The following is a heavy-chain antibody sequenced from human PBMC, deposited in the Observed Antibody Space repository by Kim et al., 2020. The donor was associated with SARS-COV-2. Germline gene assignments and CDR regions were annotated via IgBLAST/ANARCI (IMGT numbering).Heavy chain of an antibody. V-gene: IGHV3-73*01. J-gene: IGHJ6*02. D-gene: IGHD2-8*02. CDR1: DFSLRDYG. CDR2: IRSHINDFAT. Sequence: GGSLRLSCAASDFSLRDYGVHWVRQVPGKGLEWVGRIRSHINDFATAYSVSVQGRFTISRDDSRNAAFLHLSRLQSDDAAVYYCTRRDTGNDSHDYMYFGMDVWGRGTKVTVSS. CDR3: TRRDTGNDSHDYMYFGMDV.